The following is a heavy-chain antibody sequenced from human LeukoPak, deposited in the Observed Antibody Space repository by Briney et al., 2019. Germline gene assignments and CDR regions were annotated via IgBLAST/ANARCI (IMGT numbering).Heavy chain of an antibody. Sequence: SETLSLTCTVSDGSIRSSRYYWGWIRQPPGKGLDWIGCIYYSGSTYYNPSLKSRVTISVDTSKTQFSLKLSSVTAADTAVYYCARDDCGGDCYSEEDWFDPWGQGTLVTVSS. CDR2: IYYSGST. CDR3: ARDDCGGDCYSEEDWFDP. CDR1: DGSIRSSRYY. D-gene: IGHD2-21*02. V-gene: IGHV4-39*07. J-gene: IGHJ5*02.